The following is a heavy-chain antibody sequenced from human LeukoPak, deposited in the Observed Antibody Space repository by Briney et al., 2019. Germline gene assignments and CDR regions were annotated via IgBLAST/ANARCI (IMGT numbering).Heavy chain of an antibody. CDR1: RRSFHSQW. Sequence: GGSLKISCKGPRRSFHSQWIGWVRQMPGKGLEWMGIIYPDDSDTRYSPSFQGQVTISADKSISTAYLQWNSLEASDSAIYYCARRGDSDFRIDWGQGTLVTVSS. V-gene: IGHV5-51*01. D-gene: IGHD2-21*02. CDR2: IYPDDSDT. J-gene: IGHJ4*02. CDR3: ARRGDSDFRID.